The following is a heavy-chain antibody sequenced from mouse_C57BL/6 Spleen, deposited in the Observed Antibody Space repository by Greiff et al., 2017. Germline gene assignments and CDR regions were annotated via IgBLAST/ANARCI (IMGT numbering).Heavy chain of an antibody. CDR2: IHPNSGST. V-gene: IGHV1-64*01. CDR3: ARSKYYGSSYVDY. J-gene: IGHJ2*01. CDR1: GYTFTSYW. Sequence: LQLQQPGAELVKPGASVKLSCKASGYTFTSYWMHWVKQRPGQGLEWIGMIHPNSGSTNYNEKFKSKATLTVDKSSSTAYMQLSSLTSEDSAVYYCARSKYYGSSYVDYWGQGTTLTVSS. D-gene: IGHD1-1*01.